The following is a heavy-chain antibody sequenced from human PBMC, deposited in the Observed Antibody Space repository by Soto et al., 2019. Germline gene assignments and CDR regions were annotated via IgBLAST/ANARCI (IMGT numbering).Heavy chain of an antibody. CDR3: ARSSTSPGAVDI. Sequence: GASVKFSCKASGGTFGSYAISWVRQAPGQGLEWMGGIIPIFGTANYAQKFQGRVTITADESTSTAYMELSSLRSEDTAVYYCARSSTSPGAVDIWGQGTMVTVSS. CDR1: GGTFGSYA. J-gene: IGHJ3*02. CDR2: IIPIFGTA. D-gene: IGHD2-2*01. V-gene: IGHV1-69*13.